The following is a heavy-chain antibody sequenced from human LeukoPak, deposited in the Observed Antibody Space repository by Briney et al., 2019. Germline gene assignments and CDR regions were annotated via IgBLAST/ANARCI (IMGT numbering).Heavy chain of an antibody. CDR1: GFTFSSYW. CDR2: IKQDGSEK. J-gene: IGHJ5*02. Sequence: GGSLRLSCAASGFTFSSYWMSWVRQAPGKRLEWVANIKQDGSEKYYVDSVKGRFTISRDNAKNSLYLQMNSLRAEDTAVYYCAGQQLANWFDPWGQGTLVTVSS. V-gene: IGHV3-7*01. CDR3: AGQQLANWFDP. D-gene: IGHD6-13*01.